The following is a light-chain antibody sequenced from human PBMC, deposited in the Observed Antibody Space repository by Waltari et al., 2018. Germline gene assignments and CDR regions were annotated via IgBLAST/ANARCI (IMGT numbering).Light chain of an antibody. V-gene: IGLV2-8*01. CDR2: EVS. CDR1: SSDVGGYNY. Sequence: QSALTQPPSASGSPGQSVTISCTGTSSDVGGYNYVSWYQQPPGKAPNLMIYEVSKRPSGVPDRFSGSKSGNTASLTVSGLQAEDEADYYCSSYAGSNNFVVFGGGTKLTVL. J-gene: IGLJ2*01. CDR3: SSYAGSNNFVV.